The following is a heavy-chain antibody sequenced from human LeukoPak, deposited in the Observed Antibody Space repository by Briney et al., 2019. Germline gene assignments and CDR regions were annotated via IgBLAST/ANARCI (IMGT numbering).Heavy chain of an antibody. CDR3: ASLTAMVTSGDY. Sequence: ASVKVSCKASGYTFTGYYMHWVRQAPGQGLEWMGWINPNSGGTNYAQKFQGRVTMTSDTSISTAYMELSRLRSDDTAVYYCASLTAMVTSGDYWGQGTLVTVSS. D-gene: IGHD5-18*01. CDR2: INPNSGGT. CDR1: GYTFTGYY. V-gene: IGHV1-2*02. J-gene: IGHJ4*02.